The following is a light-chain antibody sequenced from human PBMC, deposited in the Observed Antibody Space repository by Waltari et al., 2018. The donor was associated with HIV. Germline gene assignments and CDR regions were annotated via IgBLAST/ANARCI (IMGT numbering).Light chain of an antibody. J-gene: IGKJ3*01. CDR2: TAT. V-gene: IGKV1-39*01. CDR3: QQSYSSPT. Sequence: DIQMTQSPSSLSASIGDRVTIACRTSQNIKNYLNWYQQKPGKAPKILIYTATPLQSGVSSRFNGSGSGTDFTLTITGLQPEDYATYFCQQSYSSPTFGPGTAVDVK. CDR1: QNIKNY.